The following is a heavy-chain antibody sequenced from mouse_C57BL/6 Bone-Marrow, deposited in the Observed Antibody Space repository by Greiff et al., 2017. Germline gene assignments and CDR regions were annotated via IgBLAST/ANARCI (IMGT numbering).Heavy chain of an antibody. V-gene: IGHV1-63*01. D-gene: IGHD2-13*01. CDR1: GYTFTNYW. J-gene: IGHJ3*01. Sequence: QVQLQQSGAELVRPGTSVKMSCKASGYTFTNYWIGWAKQRPGHGLEWIGDIYPGGGYTNYNEKFKGKATLAADKSSSTAYMQFSSLTSEDSAIYYCARSDDYLAWLAYWGQGTLVTVSA. CDR3: ARSDDYLAWLAY. CDR2: IYPGGGYT.